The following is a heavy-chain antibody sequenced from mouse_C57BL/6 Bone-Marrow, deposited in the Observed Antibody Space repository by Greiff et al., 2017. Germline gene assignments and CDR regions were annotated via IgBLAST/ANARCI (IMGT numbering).Heavy chain of an antibody. Sequence: EVQLQQSGAELVRPGASVKLSCTASGFNIKDDYMHWVKQRPEQGLEWIGWLDPENVDTVYASKFQGKATITADTSSNTAYLQLSSLTSEDTAVYYCTTSGDYYGSSSYFDYWGQGTTLTVSS. D-gene: IGHD1-1*01. CDR2: LDPENVDT. CDR1: GFNIKDDY. V-gene: IGHV14-4*01. CDR3: TTSGDYYGSSSYFDY. J-gene: IGHJ2*01.